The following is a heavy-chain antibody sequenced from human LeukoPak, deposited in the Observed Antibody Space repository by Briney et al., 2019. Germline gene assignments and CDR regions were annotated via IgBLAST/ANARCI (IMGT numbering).Heavy chain of an antibody. V-gene: IGHV3-11*01. CDR1: GSTFSDYY. CDR2: INTGGTTI. CDR3: ARALTDY. J-gene: IGHJ4*02. Sequence: GGSLRLSCAASGSTFSDYYMNWIRQAPGKGLEWISYINTGGTTIYYADSVKGRFTISRDDAKNSLYLQMNSLRVEDTALYYCARALTDYWGQGTLVTVSS.